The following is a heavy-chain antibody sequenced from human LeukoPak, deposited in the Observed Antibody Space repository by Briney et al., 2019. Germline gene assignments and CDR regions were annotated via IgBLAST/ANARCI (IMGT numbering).Heavy chain of an antibody. CDR1: GYTFTGYY. Sequence: WASVKVSCKASGYTFTGYYMHWVRQAPGQGLEWMGWINPDSGATSYAQTFQGRVTMTTDTSTSTAYMELRSLRSDDTAVYYCARVVFWGSDNWFDPWGQGTLVTVSS. J-gene: IGHJ5*02. CDR3: ARVVFWGSDNWFDP. CDR2: INPDSGAT. D-gene: IGHD3-16*01. V-gene: IGHV1-2*02.